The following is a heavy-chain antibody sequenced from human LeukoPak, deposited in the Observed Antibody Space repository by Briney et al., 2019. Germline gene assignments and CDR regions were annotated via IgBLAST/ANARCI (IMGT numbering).Heavy chain of an antibody. CDR2: INPNSGGT. J-gene: IGHJ3*02. CDR3: ARERYYDSSGYSNAFDI. V-gene: IGHV1-2*06. Sequence: GASVKVSCKASVYTFSRYYMHWVRQAPGQGLEWMGRINPNSGGTNYAQKFQGRVTMTRDTSISTAYMELSRLRSDDTAVYYGARERYYDSSGYSNAFDIWGQGTMVTVSS. CDR1: VYTFSRYY. D-gene: IGHD3-22*01.